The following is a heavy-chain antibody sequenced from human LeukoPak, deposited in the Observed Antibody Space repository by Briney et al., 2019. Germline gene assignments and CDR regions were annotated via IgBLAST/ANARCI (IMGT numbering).Heavy chain of an antibody. J-gene: IGHJ4*02. CDR3: ARYARELDY. CDR2: IGGSGGDI. D-gene: IGHD2-2*01. V-gene: IGHV3-11*01. CDR1: GFAFSDCY. Sequence: PGGSLRLSCAASGFAFSDCYMTWIRQAPEKGLEYISYIGGSGGDITYADSERGRFTVSRDNAKNSLYLQMNSLRVEDTAVYYCARYARELDYWGQGSLVTVSS.